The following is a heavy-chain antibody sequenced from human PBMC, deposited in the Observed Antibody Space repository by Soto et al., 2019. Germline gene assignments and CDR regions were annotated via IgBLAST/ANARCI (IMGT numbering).Heavy chain of an antibody. D-gene: IGHD3-10*01. V-gene: IGHV4-59*08. CDR2: IDSNGGT. CDR1: DDSSSSYK. Sequence: QVQLQESGPGLVKPSETLSLTCTVSDDSSSSYKWSWIRQPPGRRLEWIGYIDSNGGTSYNPSLQSRVTIPRDPSTKQFSLKLSSVTAADTAVYYCVRQGFGRLHGLVDVWGQGTTVTVSS. CDR3: VRQGFGRLHGLVDV. J-gene: IGHJ6*02.